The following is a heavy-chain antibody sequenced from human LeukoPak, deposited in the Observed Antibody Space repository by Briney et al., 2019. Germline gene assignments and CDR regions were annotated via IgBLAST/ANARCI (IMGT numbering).Heavy chain of an antibody. V-gene: IGHV1-18*01. J-gene: IGHJ4*02. CDR1: GYTFTSYG. D-gene: IGHD3-10*01. Sequence: ASVKVSCKASGYTFTSYGISWVRQAPRQGLEWMGWISAYNGNTNYAQKLQGRVTMTTDTSTSTAYMELRSLRSDDTAVYYCARDHNYYGSGSYSNWGQGTLVTVSS. CDR2: ISAYNGNT. CDR3: ARDHNYYGSGSYSN.